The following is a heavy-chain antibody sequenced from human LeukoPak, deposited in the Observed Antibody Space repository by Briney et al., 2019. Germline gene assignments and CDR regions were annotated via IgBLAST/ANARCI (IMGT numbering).Heavy chain of an antibody. V-gene: IGHV3-30-3*02. J-gene: IGHJ4*02. D-gene: IGHD5-24*01. CDR2: ISYDGSNK. Sequence: PGRSLRLSCAASGFTFSSYAMHWVRQAPGKGLEWVAVISYDGSNKYYADSVKGRFTISRDNSKNTLYLQMNSLRAEDTAVYYCAKSVEMASPLDYWGQGTLVTVSS. CDR1: GFTFSSYA. CDR3: AKSVEMASPLDY.